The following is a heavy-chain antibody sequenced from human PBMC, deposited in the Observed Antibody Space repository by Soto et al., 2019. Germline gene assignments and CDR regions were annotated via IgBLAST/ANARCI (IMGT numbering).Heavy chain of an antibody. V-gene: IGHV4-39*07. Sequence: SETLSLTCTVSGGSISSSSYYWGWIRQPPGKGLEWIGSIYYSGSTYYNPSLKSRVTISLDRSKNQFSLKLSSVTAADTAVYYCARDTGITGTTGYYYYGMDVWGQGTTVTVS. CDR1: GGSISSSSYY. D-gene: IGHD1-7*01. CDR2: IYYSGST. CDR3: ARDTGITGTTGYYYYGMDV. J-gene: IGHJ6*02.